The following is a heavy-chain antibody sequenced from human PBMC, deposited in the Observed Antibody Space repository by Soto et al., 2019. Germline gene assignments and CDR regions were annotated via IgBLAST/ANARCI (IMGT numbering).Heavy chain of an antibody. D-gene: IGHD3-16*01. J-gene: IGHJ4*02. CDR3: ASPLTEVGGVPDVDY. Sequence: GGSLRLSCAASGFTVSSNYMSWVRQAPGKGLEWVSVIYSGGSTYYADSVKGRFTISRDNSKNTLYLQMNSLRAEDTAVYYCASPLTEVGGVPDVDYWGQGTLVTVSS. CDR2: IYSGGST. CDR1: GFTVSSNY. V-gene: IGHV3-66*01.